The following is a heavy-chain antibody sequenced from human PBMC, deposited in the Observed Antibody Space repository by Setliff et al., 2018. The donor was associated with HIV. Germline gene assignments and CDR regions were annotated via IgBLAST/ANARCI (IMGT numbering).Heavy chain of an antibody. D-gene: IGHD2-2*01. CDR2: ISSSGSYI. CDR1: GFTVIDYA. J-gene: IGHJ3*02. CDR3: TRSHSTRDAFDI. Sequence: GGSLRLSCEASGFTVIDYALNWVRQAPGKGLEWVSSISSSGSYIYYADSVKGRFTISRDHATSALYLQMDSLRAEDTALYYCTRSHSTRDAFDIWGQGTMVTVSS. V-gene: IGHV3-21*01.